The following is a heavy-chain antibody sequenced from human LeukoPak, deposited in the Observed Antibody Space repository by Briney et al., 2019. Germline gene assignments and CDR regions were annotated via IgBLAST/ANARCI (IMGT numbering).Heavy chain of an antibody. D-gene: IGHD5-12*01. CDR2: LNSDGGST. V-gene: IGHV3-74*01. CDR3: ARDRGYAIDY. J-gene: IGHJ4*02. CDR1: GFTFSTYW. Sequence: PGGSLRLSCAASGFTFSTYWMHWVRQAPGKGLVWVSRLNSDGGSTTYADSVKGGFTISRDNAKNTLYLQMNSLRAEDTAVYYCARDRGYAIDYWGEGTLVMVSS.